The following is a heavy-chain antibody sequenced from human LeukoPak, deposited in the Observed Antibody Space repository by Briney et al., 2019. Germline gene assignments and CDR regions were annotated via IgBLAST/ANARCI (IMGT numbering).Heavy chain of an antibody. CDR1: VYSFTGYY. CDR2: INPKSGGT. V-gene: IGHV1-2*02. Sequence: ASVKLSCKSSVYSFTGYYMHWVRQPPGQGRVCMGWINPKSGGTNCAQKFQGRVTMTRDTSISTAYMELSRLRSDDTAVYYCARSGMVTDFDYWGQGTLVTVSS. J-gene: IGHJ4*02. CDR3: ARSGMVTDFDY. D-gene: IGHD5-18*01.